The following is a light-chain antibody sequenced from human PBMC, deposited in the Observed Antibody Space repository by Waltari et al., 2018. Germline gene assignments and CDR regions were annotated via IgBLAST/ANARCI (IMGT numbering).Light chain of an antibody. CDR3: QQRRNWPLT. J-gene: IGKJ4*01. Sequence: EIVLTQSPATLSLSPGERATLSCRASQSVSYYLAWYQQRHCQAPRLLIYDTSHRATGIPDRFSGSGSETDFTLTISSLEPEDFAVYYCQQRRNWPLTFGGGTKVEIK. CDR2: DTS. CDR1: QSVSYY. V-gene: IGKV3-11*01.